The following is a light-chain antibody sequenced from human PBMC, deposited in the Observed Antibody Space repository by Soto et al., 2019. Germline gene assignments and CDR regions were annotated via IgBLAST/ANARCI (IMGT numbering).Light chain of an antibody. Sequence: QSVLTQPPSVSGTPGQRVSISCTGTSSNLGAGYDVHWYQQLPGAAPRLLIFGNNVRPSGVPDRFSGSKSGTSASLAITGRQAEDEAIYHCQSYDGSLATSIFGAGTQLTVL. CDR2: GNN. CDR1: SSNLGAGYD. CDR3: QSYDGSLATSI. J-gene: IGLJ2*01. V-gene: IGLV1-40*01.